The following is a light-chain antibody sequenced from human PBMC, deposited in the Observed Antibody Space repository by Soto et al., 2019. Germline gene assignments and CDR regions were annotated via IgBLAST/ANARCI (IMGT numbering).Light chain of an antibody. J-gene: IGLJ1*01. V-gene: IGLV2-8*01. Sequence: QSALTQPPSASGSPGQSVTISCTGTSSEVGGYNYVSWYQQHPGKAPKLMIYEVSKRPSGVPDRFSGSKSGNTASLTVSGLQAEDEADYYCSSYAGSNHLVFGTGTKLTVL. CDR1: SSEVGGYNY. CDR3: SSYAGSNHLV. CDR2: EVS.